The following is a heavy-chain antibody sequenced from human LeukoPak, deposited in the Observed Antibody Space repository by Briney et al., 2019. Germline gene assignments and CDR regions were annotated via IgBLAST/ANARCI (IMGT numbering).Heavy chain of an antibody. J-gene: IGHJ4*02. CDR1: GFTFSSYG. CDR2: ISSSGSTI. V-gene: IGHV3-48*04. Sequence: PGRSLRLSCAASGFTFSSYGMNWIRQSPGKGLEWISFISSSGSTIFYADSVKGRFTISRDTTKNTLSVQMNSLRADDTAVYYCARERTPKPYYGSGSYDRYYDHWGQGTLVTVSS. CDR3: ARERTPKPYYGSGSYDRYYDH. D-gene: IGHD3-10*01.